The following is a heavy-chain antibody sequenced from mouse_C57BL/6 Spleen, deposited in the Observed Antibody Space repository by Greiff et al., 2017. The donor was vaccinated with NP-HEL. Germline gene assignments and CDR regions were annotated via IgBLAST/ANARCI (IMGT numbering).Heavy chain of an antibody. V-gene: IGHV3-6*01. J-gene: IGHJ1*03. D-gene: IGHD2-5*01. CDR3: AREAYYSNYGYFDV. Sequence: ESGPGLVKPSQSLSLTCSVTGYSITSGYYWNWIRQFPGNKLEWMGYISYDGSNNYNPSLKNRISITRDTSKNQFFLKLNSVTTEDTATYYCAREAYYSNYGYFDVWGTGTTVTVSS. CDR2: ISYDGSN. CDR1: GYSITSGYY.